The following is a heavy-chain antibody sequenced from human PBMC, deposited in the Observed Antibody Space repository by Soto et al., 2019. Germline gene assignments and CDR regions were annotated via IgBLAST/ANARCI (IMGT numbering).Heavy chain of an antibody. CDR1: GFTFSSYW. CDR3: ARDSSSTSPFYYGMDV. D-gene: IGHD2-2*01. V-gene: IGHV3-7*01. CDR2: IKQDGSEK. Sequence: LRLSCAASGFTFSSYWMSWVRQAPGKGLEWVANIKQDGSEKYYVDSVKGRFTISRDNAKNSLYLQMNSLRAEDTAVYYCARDSSSTSPFYYGMDVWGQGTTVTVSS. J-gene: IGHJ6*02.